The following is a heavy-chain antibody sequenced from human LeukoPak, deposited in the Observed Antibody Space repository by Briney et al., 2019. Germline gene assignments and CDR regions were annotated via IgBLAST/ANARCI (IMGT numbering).Heavy chain of an antibody. Sequence: GASLKVSCKASGYTFTSYGISWVRQAPGQGLEWMGWISAYNGNTNYAQKLQGRVTMTTDTSTSTAYMELRSLRSDDTAVYYCARSQQLYYYYYYYMDVWGEGTTVTVSS. CDR2: ISAYNGNT. CDR3: ARSQQLYYYYYYYMDV. D-gene: IGHD6-13*01. J-gene: IGHJ6*03. V-gene: IGHV1-18*01. CDR1: GYTFTSYG.